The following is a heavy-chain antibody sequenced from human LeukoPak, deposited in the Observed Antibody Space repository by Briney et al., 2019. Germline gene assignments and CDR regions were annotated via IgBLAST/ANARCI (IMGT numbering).Heavy chain of an antibody. CDR2: ISIGGGET. D-gene: IGHD2-8*01. V-gene: IGHV3-23*01. CDR1: GFTFSNSW. CDR3: AKDSWYGNGVYDAFDI. Sequence: PGGSLRLSCGASGFTFSNSWMSWVRQFPGKGLEWVSVISIGGGETYYADSVKGRFTISRDNSKNTLHLQMNSLRAEDTAVYYCAKDSWYGNGVYDAFDIWGQGTMVTVSS. J-gene: IGHJ3*02.